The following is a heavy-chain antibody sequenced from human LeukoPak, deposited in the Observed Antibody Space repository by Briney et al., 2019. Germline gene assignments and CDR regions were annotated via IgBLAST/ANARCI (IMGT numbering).Heavy chain of an antibody. CDR2: ISWHTGTT. J-gene: IGHJ4*02. CDR1: GFTFDDYA. V-gene: IGHV3-9*01. D-gene: IGHD1-26*01. Sequence: GGSLRLSCAASGFTFDDYAMHWVRQAPGKGLEWVSGISWHTGTTGYAESVKGRFTISSDSAKNSLYLQMDSLRVEDTALYYCAKSGRKYYPVLGLDFWGQGSLVTVSS. CDR3: AKSGRKYYPVLGLDF.